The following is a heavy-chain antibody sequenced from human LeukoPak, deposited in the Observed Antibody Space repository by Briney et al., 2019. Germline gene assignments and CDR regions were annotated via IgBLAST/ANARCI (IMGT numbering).Heavy chain of an antibody. V-gene: IGHV3-30*19. Sequence: GGSLRLSCAASGFSFSNYGMHWVRQAPGKGLEWVAVISYDGSNKYYADSVKGRFTISRDNSKNTLYLQMNSLRAEDTAVYYCARDRRDYYDSSGYFDYGGQGTLVTVSS. CDR3: ARDRRDYYDSSGYFDY. D-gene: IGHD3-22*01. CDR2: ISYDGSNK. CDR1: GFSFSNYG. J-gene: IGHJ4*02.